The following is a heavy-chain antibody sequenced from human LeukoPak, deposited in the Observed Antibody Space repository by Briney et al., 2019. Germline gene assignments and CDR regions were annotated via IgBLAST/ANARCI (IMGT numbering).Heavy chain of an antibody. D-gene: IGHD2-2*01. CDR3: ARDLKLIVVVPAAMDY. CDR1: GFTFSSYG. Sequence: GGSLRLSCAASGFTFSSYGMHWVRQAPGKELEWVACIRYDGSNKYYADSVKGRFTISRDNSKNTLYLQMNSLRAEDTAVYYCARDLKLIVVVPAAMDYWGQGTLVTVSS. J-gene: IGHJ4*02. V-gene: IGHV3-30*02. CDR2: IRYDGSNK.